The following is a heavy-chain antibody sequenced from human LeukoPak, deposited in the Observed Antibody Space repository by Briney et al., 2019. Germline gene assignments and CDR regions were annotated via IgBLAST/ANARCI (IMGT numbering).Heavy chain of an antibody. CDR3: ASQRRLGYCSSTSCYYSNWFDP. Sequence: GASVKVSCKASGYTFTSYGISWVRQAPGQGLERMGWISAYNGNTNYAQKLQGRVTMTTDTSTSTAYMELRSLRSDDTAVYYCASQRRLGYCSSTSCYYSNWFDPWGQGTLVTVSS. CDR1: GYTFTSYG. CDR2: ISAYNGNT. V-gene: IGHV1-18*01. J-gene: IGHJ5*02. D-gene: IGHD2-2*01.